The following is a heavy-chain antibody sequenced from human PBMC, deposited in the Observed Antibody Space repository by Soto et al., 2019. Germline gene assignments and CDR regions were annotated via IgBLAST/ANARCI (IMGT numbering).Heavy chain of an antibody. Sequence: EVQLLQSGGGLVQPGGSLRLSCAASGFTFTSYAMSWVRQAPGKGLEWVSTLSGTGGSTYYPDSVKGRFTISRDNSKNTVYLQMNSLRAEDAAVYYCAREMTSGYYLFDYWGQGTLVTVSS. CDR3: AREMTSGYYLFDY. V-gene: IGHV3-23*01. CDR1: GFTFTSYA. J-gene: IGHJ4*02. D-gene: IGHD3-22*01. CDR2: LSGTGGST.